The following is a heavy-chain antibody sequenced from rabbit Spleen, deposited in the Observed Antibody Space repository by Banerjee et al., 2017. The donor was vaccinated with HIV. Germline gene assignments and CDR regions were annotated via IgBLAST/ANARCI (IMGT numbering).Heavy chain of an antibody. V-gene: IGHV1S40*01. CDR1: GFSFSSGDY. Sequence: QSLEESGGDLVKPGASLTLTCTASGFSFSSGDYMCWVRQAPGKGLEWIACINTYTGKPVYATWAKGRFTISRTSSTTVTLQMTSLTAADTATYFCARDTGSSFSSYGMDLWGQGTLVTVS. CDR2: INTYTGKP. D-gene: IGHD8-1*01. J-gene: IGHJ6*01. CDR3: ARDTGSSFSSYGMDL.